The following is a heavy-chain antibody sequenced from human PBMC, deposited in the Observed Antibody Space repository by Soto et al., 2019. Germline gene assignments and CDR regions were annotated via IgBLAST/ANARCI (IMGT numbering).Heavy chain of an antibody. CDR3: ARGRKTTATVGGDFDP. Sequence: QVQLVQSGAEVKKPGASVKVSCKTSGYTFTDYYVHRVRQAPGHGLEWMGWINPDNGGTNYAQKFQDWVTLTRDTSITTTYMALSRLKSDDTAVYYCARGRKTTATVGGDFDPWGQGTLVSVSS. CDR1: GYTFTDYY. D-gene: IGHD4-4*01. V-gene: IGHV1-2*04. J-gene: IGHJ5*02. CDR2: INPDNGGT.